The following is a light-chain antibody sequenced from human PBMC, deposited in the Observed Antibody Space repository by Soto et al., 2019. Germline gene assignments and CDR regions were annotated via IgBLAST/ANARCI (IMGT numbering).Light chain of an antibody. CDR1: QSISSW. CDR2: KAS. Sequence: DIQTTQSPSTLSASVGDRVTITCRASQSISSWLAWYQQKPGKAPKLLIYKASSLESGVPSRFSGSGSGTEFTLTISSLQPDDFATYYCQQYNSYSQTFGQGPKVDI. J-gene: IGKJ1*01. CDR3: QQYNSYSQT. V-gene: IGKV1-5*03.